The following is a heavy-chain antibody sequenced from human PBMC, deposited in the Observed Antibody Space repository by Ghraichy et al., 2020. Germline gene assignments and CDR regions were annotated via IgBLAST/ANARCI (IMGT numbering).Heavy chain of an antibody. J-gene: IGHJ4*02. CDR2: MWSDGSKE. Sequence: GESLNISCAASGFSINNYGIHWVRQAPGKGLEWVAIMWSDGSKEYYADSVKGRFTISRDNSNTLYLQMNSLRAEDTAVYYCARGRHCTGGTCYFDYWGQGTLVTGSS. V-gene: IGHV3-33*01. CDR1: GFSINNYG. CDR3: ARGRHCTGGTCYFDY. D-gene: IGHD2-8*02.